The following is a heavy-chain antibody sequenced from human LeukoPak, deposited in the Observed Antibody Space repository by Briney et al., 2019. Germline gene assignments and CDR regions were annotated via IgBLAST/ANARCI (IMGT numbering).Heavy chain of an antibody. CDR3: AKDFIVVVVAATNNWFDP. D-gene: IGHD2-15*01. V-gene: IGHV3-23*01. Sequence: PGGSLRLSCAASGFTSSSYAMSWVRQAPGKGLEWVSAISGSGGSTYYADSVKGRFTISRDNSKNTLYLQMNSLRAEDTAVYYCAKDFIVVVVAATNNWFDPWGQGTLVTVSS. CDR1: GFTSSSYA. CDR2: ISGSGGST. J-gene: IGHJ5*02.